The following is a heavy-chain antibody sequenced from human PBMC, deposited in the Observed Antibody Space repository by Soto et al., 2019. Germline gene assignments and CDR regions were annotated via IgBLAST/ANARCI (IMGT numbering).Heavy chain of an antibody. V-gene: IGHV3-23*01. CDR1: RFTFSSYA. J-gene: IGHJ4*02. CDR3: ARTTVTKSRDY. Sequence: EVQLLESGGGLVQPGGSLRLSCAASRFTFSSYAMRWVRQAPGKGLEYVSSISASGDGTYFADSVKGRFTISRDNSKNTLYLQMNSLRFEDTAVYYCARTTVTKSRDYWGQGTLVTVSS. CDR2: ISASGDGT. D-gene: IGHD4-17*01.